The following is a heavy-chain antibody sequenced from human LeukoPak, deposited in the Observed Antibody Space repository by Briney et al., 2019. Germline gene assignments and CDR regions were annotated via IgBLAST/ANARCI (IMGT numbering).Heavy chain of an antibody. CDR3: ARAGDSSSWIYTYNWFDP. V-gene: IGHV4-59*01. J-gene: IGHJ5*02. Sequence: PSETLSLTCTVSGGSIRSYYWSWIRQPPGKGLEWIAYIYYSGSTNYNPSLKSRVTISVDTSKNQFSLKLSSVTAADTAVYYCARAGDSSSWIYTYNWFDPWGQGTLVTVSS. CDR1: GGSIRSYY. CDR2: IYYSGST. D-gene: IGHD6-13*01.